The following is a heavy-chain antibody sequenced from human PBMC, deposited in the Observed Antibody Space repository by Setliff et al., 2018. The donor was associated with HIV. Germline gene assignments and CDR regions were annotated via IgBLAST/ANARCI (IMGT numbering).Heavy chain of an antibody. D-gene: IGHD3-16*01. J-gene: IGHJ4*02. CDR1: GYTSNIYA. Sequence: ASVKVSCKASGYTSNIYAINWVRQAPGQGLEWMGWINTKTAYPMYARDFTGHFVFSLDTSLTTAFLQINSLKAGDTAMYYCAKVGDNADGLDYWGQGTMVTVSS. CDR3: AKVGDNADGLDY. V-gene: IGHV7-4-1*02. CDR2: INTKTAYP.